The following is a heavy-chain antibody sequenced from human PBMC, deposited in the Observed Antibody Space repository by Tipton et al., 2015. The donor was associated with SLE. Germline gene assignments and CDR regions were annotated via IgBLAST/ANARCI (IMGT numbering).Heavy chain of an antibody. CDR3: ARIRPGHGDPFDF. CDR1: GYSITSGYY. V-gene: IGHV4-38-2*02. CDR2: VSTTGNN. Sequence: TLSLTCTVSGYSITSGYYWGWIRQPPGKGLEWIGRVSTTGNNNNNPSLKSRVTMSVDTSQKQFSLKLTSVTAADTAVYYCARIRPGHGDPFDFWGQGALVTVSS. J-gene: IGHJ4*02. D-gene: IGHD3-3*01.